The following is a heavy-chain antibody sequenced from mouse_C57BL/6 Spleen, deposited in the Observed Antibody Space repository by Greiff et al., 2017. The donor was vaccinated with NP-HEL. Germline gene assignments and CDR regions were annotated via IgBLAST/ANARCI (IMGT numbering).Heavy chain of an antibody. CDR2: IYPGDGDT. CDR1: GYAFSSSW. V-gene: IGHV1-82*01. D-gene: IGHD1-1*01. CDR3: ARRPDYYGSSYYFDY. Sequence: QVQLKESGPELVKPGASVKISCKASGYAFSSSWMNWVKQRPGKGLEWIGRIYPGDGDTNYNGKFKGKATLTADKSSSTAYMQLSSLTSEDSAVYFCARRPDYYGSSYYFDYWGQGTTLTVSS. J-gene: IGHJ2*01.